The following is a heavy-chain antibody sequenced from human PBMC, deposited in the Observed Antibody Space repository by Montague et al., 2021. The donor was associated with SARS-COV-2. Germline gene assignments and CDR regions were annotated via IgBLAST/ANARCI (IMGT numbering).Heavy chain of an antibody. V-gene: IGHV2-5*01. D-gene: IGHD3-9*01. CDR3: AHSPSYYDLLTGYYKGPFDY. Sequence: PALVKPTQTLTLTCTFSGFSLSTSKVGVGWIRQPPGKALEWLALIYWYDDKRYSPSLKSRLTITKDTSKNQVVLTMTNMGPVDTATYYCAHSPSYYDLLTGYYKGPFDYWGQGTLVTVSS. CDR2: IYWYDDK. CDR1: GFSLSTSKVG. J-gene: IGHJ4*02.